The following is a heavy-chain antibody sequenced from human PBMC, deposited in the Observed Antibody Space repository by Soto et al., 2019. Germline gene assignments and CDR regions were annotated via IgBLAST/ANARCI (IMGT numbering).Heavy chain of an antibody. V-gene: IGHV1-69*06. D-gene: IGHD3-3*01. CDR1: GGTFSSYS. J-gene: IGHJ6*02. CDR3: ARKRWSGYYTVGYRYYYGMDG. Sequence: SVEVSCKASGGTFSSYSISWVLQAPGQGLEWMGGIIPIFGTANYAQKFQGRVTITADKSTSTAYMELSSLRSEDTAVYYCARKRWSGYYTVGYRYYYGMDGWGQGTTVTVSS. CDR2: IIPIFGTA.